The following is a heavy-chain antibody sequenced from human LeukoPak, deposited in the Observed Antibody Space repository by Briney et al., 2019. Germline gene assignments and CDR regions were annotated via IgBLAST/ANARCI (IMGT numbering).Heavy chain of an antibody. CDR2: IKQDGSEK. Sequence: PGGSLRLSCVASGLIFSNYWMSWFRQAPGKGLEWVANIKQDGSEKYYVDSVKGRFTISRDNAKNSLYLQMNSLRVEDTAVYYCARLLSVDVWGKGTTVIVSS. V-gene: IGHV3-7*01. CDR3: ARLLSVDV. J-gene: IGHJ6*04. D-gene: IGHD2-15*01. CDR1: GLIFSNYW.